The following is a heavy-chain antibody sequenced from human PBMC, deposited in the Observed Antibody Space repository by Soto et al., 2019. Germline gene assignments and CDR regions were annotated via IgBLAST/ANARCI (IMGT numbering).Heavy chain of an antibody. J-gene: IGHJ6*02. CDR1: GFSFSAYN. D-gene: IGHD6-13*01. CDR3: ARAGYSSSQGDYFYGMDV. Sequence: QVQLVESGGGVVQPGRSLRLSCAASGFSFSAYNMHWVRQVPGKGLEWVAVISFGGNSKYYADSVKGRFTISRDNSDNTLYLQMNSLREDDTALYYCARAGYSSSQGDYFYGMDVWGQGTTVTVSS. V-gene: IGHV3-30-3*01. CDR2: ISFGGNSK.